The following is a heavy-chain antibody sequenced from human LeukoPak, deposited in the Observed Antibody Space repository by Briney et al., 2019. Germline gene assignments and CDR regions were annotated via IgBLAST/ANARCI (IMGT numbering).Heavy chain of an antibody. CDR2: INPNSGGT. CDR3: ARPFSSIAARPGNY. Sequence: ASVKVSCKASGYTFTGYYMHWVRQAPGQGLEWMGWINPNSGGTNYAQKVRGRVTMTRDTSISTAYMELSRLRSDDTAVYYCARPFSSIAARPGNYWGQGTLVTVSS. J-gene: IGHJ4*02. CDR1: GYTFTGYY. D-gene: IGHD6-6*01. V-gene: IGHV1-2*02.